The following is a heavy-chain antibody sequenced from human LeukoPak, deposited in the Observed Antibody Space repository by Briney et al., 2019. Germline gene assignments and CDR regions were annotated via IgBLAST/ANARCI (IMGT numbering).Heavy chain of an antibody. Sequence: GGSLRLSCAVSGFTSSSYWMSRVRQAPGKGLEWVANMNPDGSIRYYVASVKGRFTISRDNAMNSLHLQMNSLKAEDTAVYYCARGVGGDWFPDNWGQGTLVTVSS. V-gene: IGHV3-7*01. CDR2: MNPDGSIR. CDR3: ARGVGGDWFPDN. D-gene: IGHD3/OR15-3a*01. J-gene: IGHJ4*02. CDR1: GFTSSSYW.